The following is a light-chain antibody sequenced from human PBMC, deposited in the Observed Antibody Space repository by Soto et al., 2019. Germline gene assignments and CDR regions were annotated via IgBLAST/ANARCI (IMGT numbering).Light chain of an antibody. J-gene: IGLJ2*01. CDR3: SSYTSSSTLVV. Sequence: QSALTQPASVSGSPGQSITISCTGTSSDVGGYSYVSWYQQHPGKAPKLLIYDVSNRPSGVSNRFSGSKSGNTASLTISGLQAEDEAEYYCSSYTSSSTLVVFGGGTTVTVL. V-gene: IGLV2-14*03. CDR1: SSDVGGYSY. CDR2: DVS.